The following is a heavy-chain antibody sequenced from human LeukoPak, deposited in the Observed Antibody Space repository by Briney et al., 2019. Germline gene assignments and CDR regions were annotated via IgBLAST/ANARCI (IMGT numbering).Heavy chain of an antibody. V-gene: IGHV4-34*01. CDR2: INDRGNT. CDR3: ARVPTSSWPSPDF. J-gene: IGHJ4*02. Sequence: SETLSLTCAVSGGPFSGHYWSWVRQPPGKGLEWIGEINDRGNTNYNPSLTSRVTISVDTSKNQFSLKLTSATAADTAVYYCARVPTSSWPSPDFWGQGTLVTVSS. CDR1: GGPFSGHY. D-gene: IGHD6-13*01.